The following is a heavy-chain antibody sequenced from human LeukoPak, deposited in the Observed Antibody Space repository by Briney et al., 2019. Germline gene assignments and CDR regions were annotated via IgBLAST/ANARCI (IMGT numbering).Heavy chain of an antibody. CDR1: GGSISSSIYY. Sequence: PSETLSLTCTVSGGSISSSIYYWGWIRQPPGKGLEWIGSIYYSGSTYYNPSLKSRVTISVDTSKNQFSLKLSSVTAADTAVYYCARGTRVGATDAFDIWGQGTMVTVSS. D-gene: IGHD1-26*01. CDR2: IYYSGST. J-gene: IGHJ3*02. V-gene: IGHV4-39*01. CDR3: ARGTRVGATDAFDI.